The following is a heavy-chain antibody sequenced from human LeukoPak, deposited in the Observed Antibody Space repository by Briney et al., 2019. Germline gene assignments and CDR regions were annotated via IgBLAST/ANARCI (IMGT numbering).Heavy chain of an antibody. CDR3: ARVGATGIFDY. CDR1: GGSISSYY. J-gene: IGHJ4*02. CDR2: IYYSGST. V-gene: IGHV4-59*08. Sequence: SETLSLTCAVSGGSISSYYWSWIRQPPGKGLEWIGYIYYSGSTNYNPSLKSRVTISVDTSKNQFSLKLSSVTAADTAVYYCARVGATGIFDYWGQGTLVTVSS. D-gene: IGHD1-26*01.